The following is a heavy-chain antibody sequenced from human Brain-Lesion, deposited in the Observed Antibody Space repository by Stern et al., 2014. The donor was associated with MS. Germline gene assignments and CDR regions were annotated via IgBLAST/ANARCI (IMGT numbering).Heavy chain of an antibody. CDR2: INPNTGGT. D-gene: IGHD3-3*01. V-gene: IGHV1-2*02. J-gene: IGHJ6*02. Sequence: VQLVESGAEVKKPGASVKVSCKTSGYIFTGYYIHWVRQAPGQGLDWMAWINPNTGGTKYAQKFQGRVTMSRDTSISTAYVELSSLTSDDTAVYYCARDQRGITIFGVVTDYYYLGMDVWGQGTTVTVSS. CDR3: ARDQRGITIFGVVTDYYYLGMDV. CDR1: GYIFTGYY.